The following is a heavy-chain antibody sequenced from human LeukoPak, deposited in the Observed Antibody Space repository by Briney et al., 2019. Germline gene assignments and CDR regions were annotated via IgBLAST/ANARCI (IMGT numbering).Heavy chain of an antibody. D-gene: IGHD3-10*01. J-gene: IGHJ4*02. CDR3: ARANAEGASMVRGVIIPGGIDY. CDR1: GGSFSGYY. CDR2: INHSGST. Sequence: SETLSLTCAVYGGSFSGYYWSWTRQPPGKGLEWIGEINHSGSTNYNPSLKSRVTISVDTSKNQFSLKLSSVTAADTAVYYCARANAEGASMVRGVIIPGGIDYWGQGTLVTVSS. V-gene: IGHV4-34*01.